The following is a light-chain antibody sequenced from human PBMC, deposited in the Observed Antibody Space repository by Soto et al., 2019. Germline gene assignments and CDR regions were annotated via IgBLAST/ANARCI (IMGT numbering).Light chain of an antibody. CDR3: HQHGSSPWT. V-gene: IGKV3-20*01. CDR1: QSVSSSS. CDR2: IAS. Sequence: EIVLTPSPGTLYLSPGQRATLSCRASQSVSSSSLAWYQQKPGQAPRLLIYIASGRATGIPDRVSGSGSGTDFTLTISRLEPEDFAVYYCHQHGSSPWTFGQGTKVEIK. J-gene: IGKJ1*01.